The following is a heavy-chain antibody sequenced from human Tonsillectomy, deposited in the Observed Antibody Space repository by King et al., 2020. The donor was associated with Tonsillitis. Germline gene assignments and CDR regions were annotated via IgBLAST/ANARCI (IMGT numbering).Heavy chain of an antibody. D-gene: IGHD1-14*01. CDR1: GFTFSSYW. J-gene: IGHJ2*01. V-gene: IGHV3-7*03. Sequence: VQLVESGGGLVQPGGSLRLSCAASGFTFSSYWMSWVRQAPGKGLEWVANIKQDGSEAFYVDSWRGRLTISRANAENSLYLQMNSLRAEETAVYYCARDSLTATRAFDLWGRGTLVTVSS. CDR2: IKQDGSEA. CDR3: ARDSLTATRAFDL.